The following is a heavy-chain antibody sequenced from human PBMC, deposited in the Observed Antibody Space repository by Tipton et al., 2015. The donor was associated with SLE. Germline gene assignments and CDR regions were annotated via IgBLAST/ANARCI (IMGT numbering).Heavy chain of an antibody. Sequence: TLSLTCAVYGGSFSGYYWSWIRQPPGKGLEWIGSIYYSGSTYYNPSLKSRVTISVDTSKNQFSLKLSSVTAADTAVYYCAEVATIYYWGQGTLVTVSS. CDR2: IYYSGST. CDR1: GGSFSGYY. D-gene: IGHD5-12*01. J-gene: IGHJ4*02. CDR3: AEVATIYY. V-gene: IGHV4-34*01.